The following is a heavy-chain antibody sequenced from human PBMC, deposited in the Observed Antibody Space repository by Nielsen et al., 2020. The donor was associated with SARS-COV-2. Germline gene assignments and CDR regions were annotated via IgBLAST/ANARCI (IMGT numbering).Heavy chain of an antibody. V-gene: IGHV3-30*03. CDR3: ASDSNSYNYYYYYGMDV. CDR1: GFTFSSYD. J-gene: IGHJ6*02. CDR2: ISYDGSNK. D-gene: IGHD2-2*01. Sequence: GGSLRLSCAASGFTFSSYDMHWVRQAPGKGLEWVAVISYDGSNKYYADSVKGRFTISRDNSKNTLYLQMNSLRAEDTAVYYCASDSNSYNYYYYYGMDVWGQGTTVTVSS.